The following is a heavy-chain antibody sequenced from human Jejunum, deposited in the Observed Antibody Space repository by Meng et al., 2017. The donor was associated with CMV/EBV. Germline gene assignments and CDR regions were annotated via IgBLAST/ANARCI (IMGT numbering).Heavy chain of an antibody. CDR3: AREKNGAYDPCFDY. Sequence: GFHFGSFAMDWVRQAPGKGLEWVTMISFDGAKTYSAESVKGRFTISRDNSNNALYLQMDSLRPEDTAVYYCAREKNGAYDPCFDYWGQGTLVTVSS. V-gene: IGHV3-30-3*01. J-gene: IGHJ4*02. D-gene: IGHD3-22*01. CDR2: ISFDGAKT. CDR1: GFHFGSFA.